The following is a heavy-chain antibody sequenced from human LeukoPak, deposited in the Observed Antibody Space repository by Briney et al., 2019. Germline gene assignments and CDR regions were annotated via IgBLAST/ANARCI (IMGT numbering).Heavy chain of an antibody. Sequence: PGGSLRLSCAASGFTFSSNSMNWVRQAPGKGLEWVSYISSSSSIIYYADSVKGRFTISRDNAKNSLYLQMNSLRAEDTAVYYCASGISPGHYYYFDYWGQGTLVTVSS. J-gene: IGHJ4*02. CDR2: ISSSSSII. CDR1: GFTFSSNS. V-gene: IGHV3-48*04. D-gene: IGHD4-17*01. CDR3: ASGISPGHYYYFDY.